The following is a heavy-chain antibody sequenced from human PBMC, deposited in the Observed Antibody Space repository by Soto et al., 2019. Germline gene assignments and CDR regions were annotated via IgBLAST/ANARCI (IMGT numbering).Heavy chain of an antibody. CDR2: IFYTGTT. Sequence: SETLSLTCIVSGDSISSYYWSWIRQPPGKGLEWIGYIFYTGTTKYNPSLKSRVTISVDTSKNQLSLNLSSVTAADTAVYYCAKDSGYNYGYFRWFDPWGQGTLVTVSS. V-gene: IGHV4-59*01. D-gene: IGHD5-18*01. CDR3: AKDSGYNYGYFRWFDP. CDR1: GDSISSYY. J-gene: IGHJ5*02.